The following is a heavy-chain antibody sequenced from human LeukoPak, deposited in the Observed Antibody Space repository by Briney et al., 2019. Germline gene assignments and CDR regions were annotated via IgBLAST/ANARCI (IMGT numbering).Heavy chain of an antibody. D-gene: IGHD4-17*01. CDR2: IIPIFGTA. Sequence: GASVKVSCKASGGTFSSYAISWVRQAPGQGLEWMGGIIPIFGTANYAQKFQGRVTITADESTSTAYMELSSLRSDDTAVYYCARDYGDYVPTWFDPWGQGTLVTVSS. CDR1: GGTFSSYA. J-gene: IGHJ5*02. CDR3: ARDYGDYVPTWFDP. V-gene: IGHV1-69*01.